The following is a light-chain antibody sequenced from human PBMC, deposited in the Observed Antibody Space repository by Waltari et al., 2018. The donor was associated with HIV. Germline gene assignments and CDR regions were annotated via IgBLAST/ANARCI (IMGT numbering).Light chain of an antibody. Sequence: QSVLTQPPSASGTPGQRVTISCSGSSSNIGSQNVYWYQQLPGPAPKPLIYRNNQRPSVVPDRFSGSQSGTSSSLSISGLRSEDEADYYCAACDDSLSGYVFGTGTKFTVL. V-gene: IGLV1-47*01. CDR1: SSNIGSQN. CDR2: RNN. CDR3: AACDDSLSGYV. J-gene: IGLJ1*01.